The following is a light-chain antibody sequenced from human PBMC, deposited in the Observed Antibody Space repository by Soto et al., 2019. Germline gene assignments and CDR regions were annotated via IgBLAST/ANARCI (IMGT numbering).Light chain of an antibody. CDR3: QQRSNWPPVT. CDR1: QSVSSY. V-gene: IGKV3-11*01. J-gene: IGKJ4*01. Sequence: EIVLTQSPATLSLSPGERATLSCRASQSVSSYLAWYQQKPGQAPRLLIYDASNRATGIPARFSGSGSGTDFTLTISSLEPEEFATYYCQQRSNWPPVTFGGGTKVEIK. CDR2: DAS.